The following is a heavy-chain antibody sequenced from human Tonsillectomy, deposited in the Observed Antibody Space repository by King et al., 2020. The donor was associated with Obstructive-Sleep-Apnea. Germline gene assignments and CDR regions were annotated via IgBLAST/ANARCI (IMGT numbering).Heavy chain of an antibody. D-gene: IGHD3-10*01. CDR3: ARGLEWFGELHDY. V-gene: IGHV4-34*01. CDR2: INHSGST. CDR1: GGSFSGYY. J-gene: IGHJ4*02. Sequence: VQLQQWGAGLLKPSETLSLTCAVYGGSFSGYYWSWIRQPPGKGLEWIGEINHSGSTNYNPSLKSRVTISVDTSKNQFSLKLSSETAADTAVYYCARGLEWFGELHDYWGQGTLVTVSS.